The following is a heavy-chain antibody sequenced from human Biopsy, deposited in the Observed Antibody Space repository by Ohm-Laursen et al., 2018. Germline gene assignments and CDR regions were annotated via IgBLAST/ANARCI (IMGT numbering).Heavy chain of an antibody. Sequence: SGDLSLTCPVSGDSVTKYYWSWIRQPPGKGLEWIGHISHTGYTSYKSSLKSRVTISLDTSRKHFSLRLTSLAAADTAVYYCARGSNEYGGLYFPHWGQGTLVTVSS. CDR3: ARGSNEYGGLYFPH. CDR2: ISHTGYT. J-gene: IGHJ1*01. CDR1: GDSVTKYY. D-gene: IGHD4-23*01. V-gene: IGHV4-59*02.